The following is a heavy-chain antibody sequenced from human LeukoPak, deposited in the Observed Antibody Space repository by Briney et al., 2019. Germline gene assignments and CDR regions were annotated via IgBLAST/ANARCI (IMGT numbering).Heavy chain of an antibody. CDR2: IWYDGSNK. Sequence: PGGSLRLSCAASGFTFSSYGMHWVRQAPGKGLEWVAVIWYDGSNKYYADSVKGRFTISRDNSENTLYLQMNSLRAEDTAEYYCAKDSRISPFDHWGQGTLVTVSS. CDR1: GFTFSSYG. J-gene: IGHJ4*02. CDR3: AKDSRISPFDH. V-gene: IGHV3-33*06. D-gene: IGHD1-14*01.